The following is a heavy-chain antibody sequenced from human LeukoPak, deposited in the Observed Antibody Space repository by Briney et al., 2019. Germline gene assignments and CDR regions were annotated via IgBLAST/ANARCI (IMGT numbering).Heavy chain of an antibody. D-gene: IGHD6-19*01. J-gene: IGHJ4*02. CDR1: GGSVTSGGYA. CDR3: VRGDYSSGWHLDY. Sequence: TLSLTCAVSGGSVTSGGYAWSWVRQPPGKGLEWIGYIYYRGMTYFNPSLKSRVSISVDTSKNQFSLKLTSVTVADTAVYYCVRGDYSSGWHLDYWGQGTLVTVSS. V-gene: IGHV4-30-4*07. CDR2: IYYRGMT.